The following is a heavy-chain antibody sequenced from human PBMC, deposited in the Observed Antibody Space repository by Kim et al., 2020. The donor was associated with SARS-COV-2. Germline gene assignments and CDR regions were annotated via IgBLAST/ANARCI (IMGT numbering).Heavy chain of an antibody. V-gene: IGHV4-4*07. CDR1: GGSISSYY. CDR3: ARNSDFWSGYSTHDAFDF. Sequence: SETLSLTCTVSGGSISSYYWSWIRQPAGKGLEWIGRIYTSGSTNYNPSLKSRVTMSVDTSKNQFSLKLSSVTAADTAVYYCARNSDFWSGYSTHDAFDFWGQGTMVTVSS. D-gene: IGHD3-3*01. J-gene: IGHJ3*01. CDR2: IYTSGST.